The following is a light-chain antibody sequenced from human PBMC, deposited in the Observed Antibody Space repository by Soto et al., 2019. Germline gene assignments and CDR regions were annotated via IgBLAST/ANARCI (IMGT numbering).Light chain of an antibody. V-gene: IGKV3-11*01. CDR2: DAS. CDR1: QSVGSD. Sequence: TQSPSTLSASVGDRATLCCMSSQSVGSDLAWCQQKPGQAPRLLIYDASNRATGIPARFSGSGSGTDFTLTISSLEPEDFAVYYCQQRSNWPPITFGQGTRLEIK. J-gene: IGKJ5*01. CDR3: QQRSNWPPIT.